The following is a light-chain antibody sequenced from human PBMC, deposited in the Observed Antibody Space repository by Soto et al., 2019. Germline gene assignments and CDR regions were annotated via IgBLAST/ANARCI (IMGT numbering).Light chain of an antibody. CDR2: GAS. CDR3: QQYNNWPRT. CDR1: QGVSSN. Sequence: DIVMTQSPVTLSVSPGERATLSCRASQGVSSNLAWYQQKPGQAPRLLLYGASTRAAGIPARFGGSGSGTEVTLTINSLQSEDFSVYYCQQYNNWPRTFGHGTKVDIK. V-gene: IGKV3-15*01. J-gene: IGKJ3*01.